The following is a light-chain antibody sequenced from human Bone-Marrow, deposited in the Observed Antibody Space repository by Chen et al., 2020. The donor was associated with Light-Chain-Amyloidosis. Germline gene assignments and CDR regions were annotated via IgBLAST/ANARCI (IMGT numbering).Light chain of an antibody. CDR2: GSS. V-gene: IGKV3-20*01. Sequence: EIVLTQSPGTLSLSPGEGANLSCRASQTISSNYLTWYQQKFGQAPRLLIYGSSSRATGIPDRFTVSGSGTDFTLTINRLEPEDFAKYYCHQYGTSPLTFGGGTKVEIK. CDR1: QTISSNY. CDR3: HQYGTSPLT. J-gene: IGKJ4*01.